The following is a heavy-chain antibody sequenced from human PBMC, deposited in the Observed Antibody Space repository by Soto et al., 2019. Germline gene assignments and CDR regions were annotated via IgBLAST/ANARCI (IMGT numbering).Heavy chain of an antibody. CDR3: VKEGKMGVEGFDF. V-gene: IGHV3-23*01. D-gene: IGHD1-26*01. CDR2: IRGDLVTT. CDR1: GFTFSDHA. Sequence: GGSLRLSCATSGFTFSDHAMHWVRQAPGEGLEWVSGIRGDLVTTPYADSVKGRFTISRDNSKNTLYLQMNSLRAEDTAIYYRVKEGKMGVEGFDFWGQGTLVTVSS. J-gene: IGHJ4*02.